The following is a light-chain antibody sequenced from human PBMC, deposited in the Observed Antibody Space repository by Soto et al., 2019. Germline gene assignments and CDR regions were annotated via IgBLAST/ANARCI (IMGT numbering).Light chain of an antibody. V-gene: IGKV3-20*01. CDR1: QSVSSSY. CDR2: GAS. CDR3: QQCHATPLT. J-gene: IGKJ5*01. Sequence: EIVLTQSPGTLSLSPGERATLSCRASQSVSSSYLAWYQQKPGQAPRLLIYGASSRATGIPARFSGSGYGTDFTLTITTLQPEDVGIYYCQQCHATPLTFGQGTRLEIK.